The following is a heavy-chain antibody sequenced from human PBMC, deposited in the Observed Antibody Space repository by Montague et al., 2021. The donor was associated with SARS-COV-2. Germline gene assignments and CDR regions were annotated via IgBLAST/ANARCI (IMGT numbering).Heavy chain of an antibody. D-gene: IGHD6-13*01. CDR3: AGQSASSPFDH. CDR1: GGSISTSNYY. J-gene: IGHJ4*02. Sequence: SETLSLTCSVSGGSISTSNYYWGWIRQPPGKGLEWIGSVYYSGSTYYXPPLKSRVTVPVDTSKNQFSLKISSVTAADTAVYFCAGQSASSPFDHWGQGTLVTVSS. CDR2: VYYSGST. V-gene: IGHV4-39*01.